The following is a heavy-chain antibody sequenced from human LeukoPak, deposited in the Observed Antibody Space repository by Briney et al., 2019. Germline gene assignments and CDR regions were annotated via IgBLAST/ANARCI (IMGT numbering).Heavy chain of an antibody. V-gene: IGHV4-31*03. J-gene: IGHJ4*02. CDR3: ARSTGYSYGLTVVDY. CDR1: VGSISSGGYY. CDR2: IYYSGSP. Sequence: PSQTLSLTCTVSVGSISSGGYYGSSIRHHPGKGLEWVGYIYYSGSPYYNPSLKSRVTISVDTSKNQFSLKPSSVTAADTDVYYCARSTGYSYGLTVVDYWGQGTLVTVSS. D-gene: IGHD5-18*01.